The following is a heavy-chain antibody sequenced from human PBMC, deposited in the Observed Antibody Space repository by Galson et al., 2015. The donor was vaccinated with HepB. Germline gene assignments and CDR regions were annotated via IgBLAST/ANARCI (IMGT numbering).Heavy chain of an antibody. J-gene: IGHJ4*02. V-gene: IGHV3-23*01. CDR2: ISGSGGST. Sequence: SLRLSCAASGFTFSSYAMSWVRQAPGKGLEWVSAISGSGGSTYYADSVKGRFTISRDNSKNTLYLQMNSLRAEDTAVYYCAKDLDYGGNGPDYWGQGTLVTVSS. D-gene: IGHD4-23*01. CDR1: GFTFSSYA. CDR3: AKDLDYGGNGPDY.